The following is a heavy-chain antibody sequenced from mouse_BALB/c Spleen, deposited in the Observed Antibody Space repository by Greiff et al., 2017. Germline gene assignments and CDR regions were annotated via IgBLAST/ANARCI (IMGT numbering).Heavy chain of an antibody. J-gene: IGHJ4*01. CDR1: GFTFSDYY. CDR2: ISDGGSYT. D-gene: IGHD2-3*01. Sequence: EVQLMESGGGLVKPGGSLKLSCAASGFTFSDYYMYWVRQTPEKRLEWVATISDGGSYTYYPDSVKGRFTISRDNTKNNLYLQMSSLKSEDTAMYYCAREDDGYYGDYAMDYWGQGTSVTVSS. CDR3: AREDDGYYGDYAMDY. V-gene: IGHV5-4*02.